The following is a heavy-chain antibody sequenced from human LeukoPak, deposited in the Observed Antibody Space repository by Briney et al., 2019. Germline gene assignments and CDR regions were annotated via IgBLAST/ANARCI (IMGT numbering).Heavy chain of an antibody. CDR1: GGSIGSYY. Sequence: SETLSLTCTVSGGSIGSYYWSWIRQPPGKGLEWIGYIYYSGSTNYNPSLKSRVTISVDTSKNQFSLKLSSVTAADTAVYYCAREVYSGYDSPRYYYYGMDVWGQGTTVTVSS. V-gene: IGHV4-59*01. CDR2: IYYSGST. J-gene: IGHJ6*02. D-gene: IGHD5-12*01. CDR3: AREVYSGYDSPRYYYYGMDV.